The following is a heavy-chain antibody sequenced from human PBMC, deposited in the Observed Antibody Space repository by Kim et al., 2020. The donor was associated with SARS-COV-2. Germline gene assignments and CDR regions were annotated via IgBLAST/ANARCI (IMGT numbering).Heavy chain of an antibody. J-gene: IGHJ5*02. CDR3: ARHVILGAYYDILTGYYTHHNWFDP. V-gene: IGHV4-39*01. CDR1: GGSISSSSYY. Sequence: SETLSLTCTVSGGSISSSSYYWGWIRQPPGKGLEWIGSIYYSGSTYYNPSLKSRVTISVDTSKNQFSLKLSSVTAADTAVYYCARHVILGAYYDILTGYYTHHNWFDPWGQGTLVTVSS. D-gene: IGHD3-9*01. CDR2: IYYSGST.